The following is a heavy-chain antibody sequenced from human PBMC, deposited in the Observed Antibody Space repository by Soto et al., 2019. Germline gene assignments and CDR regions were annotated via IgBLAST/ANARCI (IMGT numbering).Heavy chain of an antibody. CDR1: GFTFSIYA. V-gene: IGHV3-23*01. CDR3: AKTIRFLSDVSPYFDY. D-gene: IGHD3-3*01. J-gene: IGHJ4*02. Sequence: PGGSLRLSCAASGFTFSIYAMSLVRQSPGKGLEWVSAISGSGGSTYYADSVKGRFTISRDNSKNTLYLQMNSLRAEDTAVYYCAKTIRFLSDVSPYFDYWGQGTLVTVSS. CDR2: ISGSGGST.